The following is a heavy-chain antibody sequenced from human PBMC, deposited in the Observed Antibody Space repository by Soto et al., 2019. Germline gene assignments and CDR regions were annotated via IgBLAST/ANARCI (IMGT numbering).Heavy chain of an antibody. J-gene: IGHJ4*02. D-gene: IGHD2-2*01. V-gene: IGHV3-7*04. CDR3: AREPSSTSCYVDY. CDR1: GFTFSSYW. Sequence: EVQLVESGGGLVQPGGSLRLSCAASGFTFSSYWMSWVRQAPGKGLEWVANIKQDGSEKYYVDSVKGRFTISRDNAKNSLYLQMNSLRAEDTAVYYGAREPSSTSCYVDYWGQGTLVTVSS. CDR2: IKQDGSEK.